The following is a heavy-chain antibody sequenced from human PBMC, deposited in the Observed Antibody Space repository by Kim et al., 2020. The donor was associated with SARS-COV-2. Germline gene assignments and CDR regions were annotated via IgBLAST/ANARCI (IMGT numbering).Heavy chain of an antibody. CDR3: TRDSSGRPLDV. CDR2: TYYRSKWSS. D-gene: IGHD6-25*01. V-gene: IGHV6-1*01. J-gene: IGHJ6*02. CDR1: GDSVSSNSAT. Sequence: SQTLSLTCDISGDSVSSNSATWSWIRQSPSRGLEWLGRTYYRSKWSSDYAVSVKGRITINPDTSKNQFSLQLNSVTPEDTAVYFCTRDSSGRPLDVWGQGTTVTVSS.